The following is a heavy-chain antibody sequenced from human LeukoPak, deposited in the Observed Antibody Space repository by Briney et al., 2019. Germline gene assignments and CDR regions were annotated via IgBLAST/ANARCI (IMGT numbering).Heavy chain of an antibody. Sequence: SETLSLTCAVYGGSFSGYYWSWIRQPPGKGLEWIGEIDHSGSTNYNPSLKSRVTISVDTSKNQFSLKLSSATAADTAVYYCARSLSHPQPYSYGYYRNYYYGMDVWGQETTVTVSS. CDR3: ARSLSHPQPYSYGYYRNYYYGMDV. D-gene: IGHD5-18*01. CDR1: GGSFSGYY. V-gene: IGHV4-34*01. J-gene: IGHJ6*02. CDR2: IDHSGST.